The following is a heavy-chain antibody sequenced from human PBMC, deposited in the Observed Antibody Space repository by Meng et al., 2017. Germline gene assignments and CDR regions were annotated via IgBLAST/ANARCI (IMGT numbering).Heavy chain of an antibody. J-gene: IGHJ4*02. CDR2: INHSGST. D-gene: IGHD4-11*01. Sequence: QGQRQQWGAGLLEPSETLSLTCVVSGGSVSDYYWSWIRQPPGKGLEWIGEINHSGSTNYNPSLESRATISVDTSQNNLSLKLSSVTAADSAVYYCARGPTTMAHDFDYWGQGTLVTVSS. CDR3: ARGPTTMAHDFDY. CDR1: GGSVSDYY. V-gene: IGHV4-34*01.